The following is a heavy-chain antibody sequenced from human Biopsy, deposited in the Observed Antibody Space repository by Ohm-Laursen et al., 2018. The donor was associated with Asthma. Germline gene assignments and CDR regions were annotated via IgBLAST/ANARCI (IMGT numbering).Heavy chain of an antibody. CDR1: GFSFRDYY. CDR2: ISSGGRTI. D-gene: IGHD1-14*01. V-gene: IGHV3-11*01. J-gene: IGHJ6*02. CDR3: ARDNHDYYYYGMDL. Sequence: SLRLSCAAFGFSFRDYYMSWIRQAPGKGLEWIPYISSGGRTIYYADSVKGRFTISRDNAQNLLYLQMSSLRTEDTAVYYCARDNHDYYYYGMDLWGQGTSVTVSS.